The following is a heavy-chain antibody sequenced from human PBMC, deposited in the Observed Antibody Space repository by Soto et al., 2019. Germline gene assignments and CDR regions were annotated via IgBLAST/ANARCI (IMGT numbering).Heavy chain of an antibody. D-gene: IGHD5-18*01. CDR2: ISHDATRK. V-gene: IGHV3-30-3*01. CDR3: ARISVGFTYGGGIGN. J-gene: IGHJ4*02. Sequence: QEQMVESGGGVVQPGTSLRLSCVVSGFTIKGYSLHWVRQAPGKGLEWVAVISHDATRKSYADSVKGRFSISRDDSKNTFYLEMNSLRVEDTALYYFARISVGFTYGGGIGNWGQGTLVSVSS. CDR1: GFTIKGYS.